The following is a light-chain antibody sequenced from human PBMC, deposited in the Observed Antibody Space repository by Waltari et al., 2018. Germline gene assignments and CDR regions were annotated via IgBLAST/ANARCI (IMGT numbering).Light chain of an antibody. V-gene: IGLV1-40*01. CDR3: QSYDISLSGVI. CDR1: SSNIGARYD. J-gene: IGLJ2*01. CDR2: ANN. Sequence: QSVLTQPPSVSGAPGQRVTISCAGNSSNIGARYDVHWYQKLPGTAPKLPIYANNNRPPWVPDRFSGSKSGTSASLAITGLQAEDEADYYCQSYDISLSGVIFGGGTKLTVL.